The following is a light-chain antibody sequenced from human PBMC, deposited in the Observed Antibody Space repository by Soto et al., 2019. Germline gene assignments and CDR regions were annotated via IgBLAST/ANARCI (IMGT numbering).Light chain of an antibody. Sequence: EIVLTQSPATLSLSPGERATLSCRASQSVGNYLVWYQLKPGQAPRLLIYDASNRATDIPARFSGSGSGTDFTLTISSLEPEDFAVYYCQQRSSWPLTFGGGXKVXX. J-gene: IGKJ4*01. CDR3: QQRSSWPLT. CDR2: DAS. V-gene: IGKV3-11*01. CDR1: QSVGNY.